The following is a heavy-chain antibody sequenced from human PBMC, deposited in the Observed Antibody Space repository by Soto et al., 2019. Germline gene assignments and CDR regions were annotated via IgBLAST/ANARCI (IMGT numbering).Heavy chain of an antibody. D-gene: IGHD3-22*01. J-gene: IGHJ4*02. CDR2: IYYSGTT. V-gene: IGHV4-39*01. CDR3: ARCYYDSSGFDS. CDR1: GGSISSSNYY. Sequence: QLQLQESGPGLVKPSETPSLTCSVSGGSISSSNYYWGWIRQPPGKGLEWIGNIYYSGTTYYNPSLKSRVTISVDMSKNQFSLKLSSVTAADTAMYYCARCYYDSSGFDSWGQGTLVTVSS.